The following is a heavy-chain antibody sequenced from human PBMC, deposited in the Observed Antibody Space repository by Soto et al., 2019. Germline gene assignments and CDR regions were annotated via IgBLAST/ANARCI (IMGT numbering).Heavy chain of an antibody. CDR3: ARENYYKMDV. J-gene: IGHJ6*02. V-gene: IGHV3-11*05. CDR2: ISNSGIT. CDR1: GFIFSDCY. Sequence: QVQLVESGGGLVKPGGSLRLSCAASGFIFSDCYMTWIRQSPGKGLEWISYISNSGITNYADSVKGRFTISRDNAKNSLYLQMDSLRAEDTAVYYCARENYYKMDVWGQGTTVTVSS.